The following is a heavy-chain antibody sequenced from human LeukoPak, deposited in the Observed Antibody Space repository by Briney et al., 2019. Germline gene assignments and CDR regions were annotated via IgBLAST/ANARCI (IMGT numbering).Heavy chain of an antibody. Sequence: GGSLRLSCAASGFTFSSYAMHWVRQAPGKGLEWVAVISYEGSNKYYADSVKGRFTISRDNSKNTLYLQMNSLRAEDTAVYYCARDKIPYYYYGMDVWGQGTTVTVSS. D-gene: IGHD2-2*02. CDR3: ARDKIPYYYYGMDV. CDR2: ISYEGSNK. V-gene: IGHV3-30-3*01. J-gene: IGHJ6*02. CDR1: GFTFSSYA.